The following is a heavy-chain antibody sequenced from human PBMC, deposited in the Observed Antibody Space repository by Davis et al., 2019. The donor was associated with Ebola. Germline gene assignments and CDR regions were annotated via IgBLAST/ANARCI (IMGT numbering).Heavy chain of an antibody. Sequence: PGGSLRLSCAASGFSFSSYWMYWVRQAPGKGLVWVSRITSDGSTSYADSVKGRFTISRDNAKNTVYLQMNSLRAEDTAVYYCARIPFDSGSPRDWGRGTLVTVSS. CDR3: ARIPFDSGSPRD. V-gene: IGHV3-74*01. D-gene: IGHD3-10*01. J-gene: IGHJ4*02. CDR1: GFSFSSYW. CDR2: ITSDGST.